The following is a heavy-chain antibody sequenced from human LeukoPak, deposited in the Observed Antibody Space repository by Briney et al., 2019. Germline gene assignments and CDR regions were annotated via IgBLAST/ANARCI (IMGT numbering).Heavy chain of an antibody. Sequence: ASVKVSCKASRYTFTGYYMHWVRQAPGQGLEWMGWINPNSGGTNYAQKFQGWVTMTRDTSISTAYMELSRLRSEDTAVYYCARATNVLRFLEWFYDYWGQGTLVTVSS. CDR2: INPNSGGT. J-gene: IGHJ4*02. CDR3: ARATNVLRFLEWFYDY. CDR1: RYTFTGYY. V-gene: IGHV1-2*04. D-gene: IGHD3-3*01.